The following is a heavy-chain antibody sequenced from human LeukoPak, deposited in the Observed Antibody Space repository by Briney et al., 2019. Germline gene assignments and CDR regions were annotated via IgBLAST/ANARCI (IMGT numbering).Heavy chain of an antibody. J-gene: IGHJ4*02. D-gene: IGHD3-22*01. V-gene: IGHV3-7*02. CDR3: AIYYDGVGNYDYFDY. CDR1: GXTFRNYW. CDR2: IKQDGSEK. Sequence: GGSLRLSCAASGXTFRNYWMTWVRQAPGKGLEWVANIKQDGSEKYYVDSVKGRFTISRDNAKNSLYLQMNSLRAEDTAVYSCAIYYDGVGNYDYFDYWGQGTLVTVSS.